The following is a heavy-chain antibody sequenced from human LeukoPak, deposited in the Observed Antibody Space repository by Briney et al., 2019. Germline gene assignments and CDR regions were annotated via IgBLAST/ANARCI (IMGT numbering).Heavy chain of an antibody. CDR1: GFTFSTYG. CDR3: AKVVTGYCSTTSCPFDS. V-gene: IGHV3-30*02. Sequence: GGSLRLSCAASGFTFSTYGMDWVRQAPGKGLELVAYIRYDGSNKNYADSVKGRFTISRDNSKNTLYLQMSSLRAEDTAVYYFAKVVTGYCSTTSCPFDSWGQGTLVTVSS. J-gene: IGHJ4*02. D-gene: IGHD2-2*01. CDR2: IRYDGSNK.